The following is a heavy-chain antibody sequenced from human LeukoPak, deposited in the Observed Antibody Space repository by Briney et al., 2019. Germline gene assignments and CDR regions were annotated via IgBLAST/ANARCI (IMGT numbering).Heavy chain of an antibody. D-gene: IGHD3-10*01. V-gene: IGHV3-7*04. J-gene: IGHJ4*02. CDR2: IKQDGSEK. CDR3: ARGITMDY. CDR1: GFTFSSNW. Sequence: GGSLRLSCAASGFTFSSNWMTWVRQAPGTGLEWVANIKQDGSEKNYVDSLKGRFIISRDNAKNSLYLQMNSLRVEDTAVYYCARGITMDYWGQGTLVTVSS.